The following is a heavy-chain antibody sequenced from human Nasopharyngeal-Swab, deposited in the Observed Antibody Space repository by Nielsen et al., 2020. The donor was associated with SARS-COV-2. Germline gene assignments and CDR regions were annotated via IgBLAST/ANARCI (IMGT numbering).Heavy chain of an antibody. V-gene: IGHV4-31*03. Sequence: SETLSLTCTVSGGSISSGGYYWSWIRQHPGKGLEWIGYIYYSGSTYYNPSLKSRVTISVDTSKNQFSLTLSSVTAADTAVYYCAREFPPPGGNSKEVRYFDYWGQGTLVTVSS. D-gene: IGHD4-23*01. CDR2: IYYSGST. CDR3: AREFPPPGGNSKEVRYFDY. CDR1: GGSISSGGYY. J-gene: IGHJ4*02.